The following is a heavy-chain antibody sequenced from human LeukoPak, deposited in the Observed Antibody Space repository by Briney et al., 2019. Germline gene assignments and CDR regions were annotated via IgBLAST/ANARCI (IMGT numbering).Heavy chain of an antibody. CDR2: FDPEDGEA. D-gene: IGHD4-17*01. CDR1: GYTLTESS. Sequence: ASVKVSCKVSGYTLTESSLHWVRQAPGKGFEWMGGFDPEDGEAFYSQKFKGRVTMTADTSTDTAYMELSSLRSEDTAVYYCATDGHDYGDYGVDYWGQGTLVTVSS. V-gene: IGHV1-24*01. J-gene: IGHJ4*02. CDR3: ATDGHDYGDYGVDY.